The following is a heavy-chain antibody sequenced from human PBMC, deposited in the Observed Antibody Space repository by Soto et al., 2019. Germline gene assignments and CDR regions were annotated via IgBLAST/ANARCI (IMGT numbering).Heavy chain of an antibody. V-gene: IGHV4-39*01. Sequence: QLQLQESGPGLVKPSETLSLTCTVSGGSISSSSYYWGWIRQPPGKGLEWIGSIYYSGSTYYNPSLKSRVTISVDTSKNQFSLKLSSVTAADTAVYYCARLDYGDYAGSFDYWGQGTLVTVSS. CDR2: IYYSGST. CDR1: GGSISSSSYY. CDR3: ARLDYGDYAGSFDY. J-gene: IGHJ4*02. D-gene: IGHD4-17*01.